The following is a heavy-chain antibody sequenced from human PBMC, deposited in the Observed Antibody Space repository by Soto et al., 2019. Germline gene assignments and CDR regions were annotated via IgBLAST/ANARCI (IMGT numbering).Heavy chain of an antibody. J-gene: IGHJ4*02. CDR1: GDSVNSYY. CDR3: AGPQTSGIHYFDY. Sequence: PSETLSLTCTVTGDSVNSYYWSWMRQPPGKGLECMGYVYYSGSTNYNPSLKSRVTISVDTSKNQISLRLKSVTAADTAVYYCAGPQTSGIHYFDYWGQGSLVTVSS. CDR2: VYYSGST. V-gene: IGHV4-59*02. D-gene: IGHD2-2*02.